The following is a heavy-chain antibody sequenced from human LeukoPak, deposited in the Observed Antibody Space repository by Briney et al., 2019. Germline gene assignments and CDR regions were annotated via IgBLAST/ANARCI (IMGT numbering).Heavy chain of an antibody. J-gene: IGHJ4*02. CDR3: ARETYYYDSSGYPSDY. D-gene: IGHD3-22*01. Sequence: GSLRLSCAASGLTFSSYWMHWVRQAPGKGLVWVSRIDPDGSRTSYADSVKGRFTISRDNAKNTLYLQMNSLRAEDTAVCYCARETYYYDSSGYPSDYWGQGTLVTVSS. CDR2: IDPDGSRT. CDR1: GLTFSSYW. V-gene: IGHV3-74*01.